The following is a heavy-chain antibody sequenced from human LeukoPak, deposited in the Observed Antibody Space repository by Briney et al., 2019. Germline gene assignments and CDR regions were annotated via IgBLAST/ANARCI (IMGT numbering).Heavy chain of an antibody. CDR1: GFTFASHW. CDR3: AKVDGYYYGSGSYPFDY. CDR2: ISGSGGST. D-gene: IGHD3-10*01. J-gene: IGHJ4*02. V-gene: IGHV3-23*01. Sequence: GGSLRLSCAASGFTFASHWMNWVRQAPGKGLEWVSAISGSGGSTYYADSVKGRFTISRDNSKNTLYLQMNSLRAEDTAVYYCAKVDGYYYGSGSYPFDYWGQGTLVTVSS.